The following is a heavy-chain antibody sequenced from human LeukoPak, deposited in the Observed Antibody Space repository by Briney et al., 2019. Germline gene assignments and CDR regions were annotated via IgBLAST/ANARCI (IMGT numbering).Heavy chain of an antibody. CDR3: ARSWEYYDSSGYQGDSGFDY. CDR1: GGSISSGDYD. V-gene: IGHV4-30-4*08. J-gene: IGHJ4*02. Sequence: PSQTLSLTCTVSGGSISSGDYDSSWIRQPPGKGLEWIGYIYYSGSTYYNPSLKSRVTISVDTSKNQFSLKLSSVTAADTAVYYCARSWEYYDSSGYQGDSGFDYWGQGTLVTVSS. D-gene: IGHD3-22*01. CDR2: IYYSGST.